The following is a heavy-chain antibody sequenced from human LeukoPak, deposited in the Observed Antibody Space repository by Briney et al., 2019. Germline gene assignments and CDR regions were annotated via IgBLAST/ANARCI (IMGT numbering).Heavy chain of an antibody. D-gene: IGHD4-17*01. V-gene: IGHV1-2*02. CDR3: ARSHPLTTVTVPDAFDI. CDR1: GYTFTGYY. J-gene: IGHJ3*02. Sequence: GASVKVSCKASGYTFTGYYMHWVRQAPGQGLEWMGWIKLNSGGTNYAQKFHGRVTMTRDTSISTAYLEVSRLRSDDTAVYYCARSHPLTTVTVPDAFDIWGQGTMVTVSS. CDR2: IKLNSGGT.